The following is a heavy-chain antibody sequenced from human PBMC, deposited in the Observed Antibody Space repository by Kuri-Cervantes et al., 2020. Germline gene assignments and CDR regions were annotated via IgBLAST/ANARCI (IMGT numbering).Heavy chain of an antibody. V-gene: IGHV4-38-2*02. J-gene: IGHJ6*03. D-gene: IGHD6-19*01. CDR2: IYHSEST. CDR3: ARDSSGWGGHYYYYYYMDV. Sequence: GSLRLSCAVSGYSISSGYYWGWIRQPPGKGLEWIGSIYHSESTYYNPSLKSRVTISVDKSKNQFSLKLSSVTAADTAVYYCARDSSGWGGHYYYYYYMDVWGKGTTVTVSS. CDR1: GYSISSGYY.